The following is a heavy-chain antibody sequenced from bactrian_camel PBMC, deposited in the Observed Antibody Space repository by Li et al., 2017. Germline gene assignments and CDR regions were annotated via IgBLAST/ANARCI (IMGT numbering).Heavy chain of an antibody. CDR2: IASDGST. CDR3: AADPDRWWFRRCALSSPASVSN. Sequence: QVQLVESGGASVQAGGSLRLSCAASGRIYWTYSMGWFRQNPGKEREGVACIASDGSTNYVDSVRGRFTISEDLAKNTLYLQMDSLKPEDTATYYCAADPDRWWFRRCALSSPASVSNWGQGTQVTVS. V-gene: IGHV3S53*01. J-gene: IGHJ4*01. CDR1: GRIYWTYS. D-gene: IGHD3*01.